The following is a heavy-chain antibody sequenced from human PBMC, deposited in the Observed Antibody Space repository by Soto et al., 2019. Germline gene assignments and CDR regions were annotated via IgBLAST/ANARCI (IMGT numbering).Heavy chain of an antibody. Sequence: SETLSLTCTVSGGSISSYYWSWIRQPPGKGLEWIGYIYYSGSTNYNPSLKSRVTISVDTSKNQFSLKLSSVTAADTAVYYCAREPYSGSGLVWGQGTLVTVSS. CDR3: AREPYSGSGLV. CDR1: GGSISSYY. V-gene: IGHV4-59*01. CDR2: IYYSGST. J-gene: IGHJ4*02. D-gene: IGHD6-6*01.